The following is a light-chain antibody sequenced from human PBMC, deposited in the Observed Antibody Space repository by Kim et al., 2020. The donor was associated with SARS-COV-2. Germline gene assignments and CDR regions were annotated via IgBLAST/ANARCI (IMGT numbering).Light chain of an antibody. CDR1: QSISSY. V-gene: IGKV3-11*01. CDR2: DAS. J-gene: IGKJ4*01. CDR3: QQRENWPLT. Sequence: EIVLTQSPATLSLSPGERATLSCRASQSISSYLAWYQQKPGQAPRLLIYDASNRATGIPARFSGSGSGTVFTLTISSLEPEDFAVYYCQQRENWPLTFGGGAKVDIK.